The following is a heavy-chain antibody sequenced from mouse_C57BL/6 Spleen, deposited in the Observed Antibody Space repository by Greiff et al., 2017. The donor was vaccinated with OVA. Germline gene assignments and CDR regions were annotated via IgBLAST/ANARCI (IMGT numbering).Heavy chain of an antibody. V-gene: IGHV2-5*01. CDR3: AKSGGTGYAMDY. CDR2: IWRGGST. D-gene: IGHD3-3*01. Sequence: VMLVESGPGLVQPSQSLSITCTVSGFSLTSYGVHWVRQSPGKGLEWLGVIWRGGSTDYNAAFMSRLSITKDNSKSQVFFKMNSLQADDTAIYYCAKSGGTGYAMDYWGQGTSVTVSS. J-gene: IGHJ4*01. CDR1: GFSLTSYG.